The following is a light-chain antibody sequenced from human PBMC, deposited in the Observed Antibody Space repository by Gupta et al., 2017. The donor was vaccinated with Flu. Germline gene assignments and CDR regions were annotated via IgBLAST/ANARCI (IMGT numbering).Light chain of an antibody. J-gene: IGLJ2*01. V-gene: IGLV2-14*01. CDR2: EVS. CDR1: SSDVGGYNY. Sequence: QSALPQPASVSRSPGQSITISCTGTSSDVGGYNYVSWYQQHPGKAPKLMIYEVSNRPSGVSNRFSGSKSGNTASLTISGLQAEDEADYYCSSYTSSSTLVFGGGTKLTVL. CDR3: SSYTSSSTLV.